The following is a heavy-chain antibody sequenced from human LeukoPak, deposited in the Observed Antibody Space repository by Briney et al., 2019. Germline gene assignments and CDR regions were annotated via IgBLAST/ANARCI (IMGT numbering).Heavy chain of an antibody. CDR1: GGSFSGYY. CDR3: ARGYSSSRRGFDY. Sequence: SETLSLTCAVYGGSFSGYYWSWIRQPPGKGLEWIGEINHSGSTNYNPSLKSRVTISVDTSKNQFSLKLSSVTAADTAVYYCARGYSSSRRGFDYWGQGTPVTVSS. J-gene: IGHJ4*02. CDR2: INHSGST. V-gene: IGHV4-34*01. D-gene: IGHD6-13*01.